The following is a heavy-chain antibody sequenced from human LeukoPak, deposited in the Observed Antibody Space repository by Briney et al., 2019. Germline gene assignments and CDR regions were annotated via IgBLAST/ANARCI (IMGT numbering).Heavy chain of an antibody. CDR3: ASQNYDILTGYSDYMDV. D-gene: IGHD3-9*01. V-gene: IGHV1-8*02. CDR1: GYTFTGYY. Sequence: ASVKVSCKASGYTFTGYYMHLVRQAPGQGLEWMGWMNPNSGNTGYAQKFQGRVTMTRNTSISTAYMELSSLRSEDTAVYYCASQNYDILTGYSDYMDVWGKGTTVTVSS. CDR2: MNPNSGNT. J-gene: IGHJ6*03.